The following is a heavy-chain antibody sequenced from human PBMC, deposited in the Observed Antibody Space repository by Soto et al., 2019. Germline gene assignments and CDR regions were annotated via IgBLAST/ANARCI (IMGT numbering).Heavy chain of an antibody. V-gene: IGHV4-31*03. CDR1: GGSISSGGYY. Sequence: NPSETLSLTCTVSGGSISSGGYYWSWIRQHPGKGLEWIGYIYYSGSTYYNPSLKSRVTISVDTSKNQFSLKLSSVTAADTAVYYCARTGYSNSRGYYYEWNYWGQGNPVTVSS. CDR2: IYYSGST. J-gene: IGHJ4*02. CDR3: ARTGYSNSRGYYYEWNY. D-gene: IGHD3-22*01.